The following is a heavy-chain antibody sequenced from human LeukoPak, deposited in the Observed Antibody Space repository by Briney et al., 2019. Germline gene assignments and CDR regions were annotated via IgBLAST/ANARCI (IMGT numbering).Heavy chain of an antibody. D-gene: IGHD6-19*01. CDR1: GGSISSYY. J-gene: IGHJ4*02. CDR3: ARYRSGFLDY. Sequence: PSETLSLTCTVSGGSISSYYWSWIRQPPGKGLQWIGYINHSGSTNYNPSLKSRVTISVDTSKNQFSLKLSSVTAADTAVYFCARYRSGFLDYWGQGTLVTVSS. V-gene: IGHV4-59*01. CDR2: INHSGST.